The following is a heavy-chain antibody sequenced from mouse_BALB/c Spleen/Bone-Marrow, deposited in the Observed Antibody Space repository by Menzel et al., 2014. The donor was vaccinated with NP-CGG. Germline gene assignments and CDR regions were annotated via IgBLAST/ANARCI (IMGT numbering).Heavy chain of an antibody. J-gene: IGHJ4*01. Sequence: VHLVESGAELVRPGTSVKVSCKASGYAFTNYLIEWVKQRPGQGLEWIGVINPGSGGTNCNEKFKGKATLTVDKSSSTAYMQLSSLTSDDSAVYFCARWDYAMDYWGQGTSVTVSS. CDR2: INPGSGGT. CDR1: GYAFTNYL. CDR3: ARWDYAMDY. V-gene: IGHV1-54*01.